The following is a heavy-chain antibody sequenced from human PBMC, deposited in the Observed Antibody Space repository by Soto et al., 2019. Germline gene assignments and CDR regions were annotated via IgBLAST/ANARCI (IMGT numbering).Heavy chain of an antibody. CDR1: GFTFSSYK. J-gene: IGHJ4*02. CDR2: ISRSGDRT. CDR3: ARARCSSGQCYYFDY. D-gene: IGHD2-15*01. V-gene: IGHV3-64*02. Sequence: EVQLVESGEGLVQPGGSLRLSCAASGFTFSSYKIHWIRKAPGKGLEFVSAISRSGDRTYYADSVKGRFTITRDNSKNTVWLQMGSLIYEDMTVYYCARARCSSGQCYYFDYWGRGALVSVSS.